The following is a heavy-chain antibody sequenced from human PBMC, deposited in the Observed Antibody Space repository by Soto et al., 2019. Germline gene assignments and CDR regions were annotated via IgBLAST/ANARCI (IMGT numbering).Heavy chain of an antibody. V-gene: IGHV3-66*01. CDR3: ARSGTRKYYDFWSADY. J-gene: IGHJ4*02. Sequence: GGSLRLSCAASGFTFSTYTMNWVRQAPGKGLEWVSVIYSGGSTYYADSVKGRFTISRDNSKNTLYLQMNSLRAEDTAVYYCARSGTRKYYDFWSADYWGQGTLVTVSS. D-gene: IGHD3-3*01. CDR1: GFTFSTYT. CDR2: IYSGGST.